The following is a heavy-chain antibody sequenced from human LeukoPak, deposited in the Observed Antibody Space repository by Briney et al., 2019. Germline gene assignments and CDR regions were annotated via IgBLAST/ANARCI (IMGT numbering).Heavy chain of an antibody. V-gene: IGHV3-11*05. CDR2: ISTSSSYT. Sequence: GGSLRLSCAASGFIFSDYYMSWIRQAPGEGLEWVSYISTSSSYTNYADSMKGRFTISRDNAKNSLYLQMNSLRAEDTAVYYCARARLTTYYYYGMDVWGQGTTVTVSS. J-gene: IGHJ6*02. CDR1: GFIFSDYY. CDR3: ARARLTTYYYYGMDV. D-gene: IGHD4/OR15-4a*01.